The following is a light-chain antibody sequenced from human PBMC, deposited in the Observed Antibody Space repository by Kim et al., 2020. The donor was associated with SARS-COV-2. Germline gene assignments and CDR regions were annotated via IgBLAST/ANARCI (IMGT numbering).Light chain of an antibody. CDR3: QQYYTTPPS. CDR2: WAS. V-gene: IGKV4-1*01. J-gene: IGKJ4*01. CDR1: QSGLYGSNNKNH. Sequence: ATINCKSSQSGLYGSNNKNHLACYQQKVGQPPKLLVYWASTRGSGVPDRFSGSGSGTDFTLTISSRQAEDVAVYYCQQYYTTPPSFGGGTKVDIK.